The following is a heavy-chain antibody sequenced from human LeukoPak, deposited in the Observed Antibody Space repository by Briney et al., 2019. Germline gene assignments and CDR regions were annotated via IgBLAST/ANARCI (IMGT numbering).Heavy chain of an antibody. Sequence: GRSLRLSCAASGFTFSSYGMHWVRQAPGKGLEWVAVIWYDGSNKYYADSVKGRFTISRDNAKNSLYLQMNSLRAEDAAVYYCARDPGDYVKVSLDYWGQGTLVTVSS. CDR2: IWYDGSNK. CDR1: GFTFSSYG. D-gene: IGHD4-17*01. J-gene: IGHJ4*02. CDR3: ARDPGDYVKVSLDY. V-gene: IGHV3-33*01.